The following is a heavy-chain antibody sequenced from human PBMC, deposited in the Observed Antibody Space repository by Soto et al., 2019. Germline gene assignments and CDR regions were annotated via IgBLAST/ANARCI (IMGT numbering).Heavy chain of an antibody. V-gene: IGHV4-59*01. D-gene: IGHD3-3*01. CDR2: IYYSGST. CDR3: ARVDDFWSGYLNYYYYYMDV. J-gene: IGHJ6*03. CDR1: GGSISSYY. Sequence: SETLSLTCTVSGGSISSYYWSWIRQPPGKGLEWIGYIYYSGSTNYNPSLKSRVTISVGTSKNQFSLKLSSVNAADPAVYYCARVDDFWSGYLNYYYYYMDVWGKGTTVTVSS.